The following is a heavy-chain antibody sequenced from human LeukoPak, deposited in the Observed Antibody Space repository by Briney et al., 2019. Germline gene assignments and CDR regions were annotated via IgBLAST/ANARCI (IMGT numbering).Heavy chain of an antibody. D-gene: IGHD5-18*01. CDR3: ARGYSYGYRD. J-gene: IGHJ4*02. V-gene: IGHV3-48*04. CDR2: ISSSSSTI. Sequence: GGSLRLSCAASGFTFSTYSMNWARQAPGKGLEWVSHISSSSSTISYADSVKGRFTISRDNAKNSLYLQMNSLRAEDAAVYYCARGYSYGYRDWGQGTLVTVSS. CDR1: GFTFSTYS.